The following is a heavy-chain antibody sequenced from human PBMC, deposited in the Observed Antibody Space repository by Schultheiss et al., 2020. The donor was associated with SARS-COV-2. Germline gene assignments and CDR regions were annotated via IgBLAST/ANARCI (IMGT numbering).Heavy chain of an antibody. Sequence: GGSLRLSCAASGFTFSSYWMHWVRQAPGKGLEWVSYISSSSSTIYYADSVKGRFTISRDNAKNSLYLQMSSLRAEDTAVYYCARERKPLLLYYYYYMDVWGKGTTVTVSS. V-gene: IGHV3-48*04. CDR1: GFTFSSYW. J-gene: IGHJ6*03. CDR3: ARERKPLLLYYYYYMDV. CDR2: ISSSSSTI. D-gene: IGHD2-15*01.